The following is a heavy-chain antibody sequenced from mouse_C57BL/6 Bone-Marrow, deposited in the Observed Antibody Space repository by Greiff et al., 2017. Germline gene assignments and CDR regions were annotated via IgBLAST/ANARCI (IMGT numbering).Heavy chain of an antibody. V-gene: IGHV5-15*01. CDR3: ARWGYYGRASDY. D-gene: IGHD1-1*01. J-gene: IGHJ2*01. CDR1: GFTFSDYG. Sequence: EVKLVESGGGLVQPGGSLKLSCAASGFTFSDYGMAWVRQAPRKGPEWVAFISNLAYSIYYADTVTGRFTISRENAKNTLYLEMSSLRSEDTAMYYCARWGYYGRASDYWGQGTTLTVSS. CDR2: ISNLAYSI.